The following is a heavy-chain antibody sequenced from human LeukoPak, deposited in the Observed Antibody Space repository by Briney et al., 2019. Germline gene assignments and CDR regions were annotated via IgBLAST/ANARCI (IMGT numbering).Heavy chain of an antibody. CDR1: GGSISSYC. Sequence: SETLSLTCTVSGGSISSYCWSWIRQPPGKGLEWIGYIYYSGSTNYNPSLKSRVTISVDTSKNQFSLKLSSVTAADTAVYYCARGAAGTWFDPWGQGTLVTVSS. CDR3: ARGAAGTWFDP. J-gene: IGHJ5*02. V-gene: IGHV4-59*01. D-gene: IGHD6-13*01. CDR2: IYYSGST.